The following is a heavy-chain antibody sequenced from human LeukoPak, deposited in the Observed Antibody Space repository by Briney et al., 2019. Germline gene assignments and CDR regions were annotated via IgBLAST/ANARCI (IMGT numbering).Heavy chain of an antibody. D-gene: IGHD3-10*01. CDR3: AKDQPNRGVITNNLDY. J-gene: IGHJ4*02. CDR2: ISGSGGST. CDR1: GFTFGSYA. V-gene: IGHV3-23*01. Sequence: PGGSLRLSCAASGFTFGSYAMSWVRQAPGKGLEWVSAISGSGGSTYYADSVKGRFTISRDNSKNTLYLQMNSLRAEDTAVYYCAKDQPNRGVITNNLDYWGQGTLVTVSS.